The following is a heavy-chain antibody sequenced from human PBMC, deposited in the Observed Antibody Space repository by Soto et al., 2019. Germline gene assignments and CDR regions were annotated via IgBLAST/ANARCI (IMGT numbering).Heavy chain of an antibody. D-gene: IGHD4-17*01. V-gene: IGHV1-8*01. CDR3: ARIASSDYGDYACEY. CDR1: GYTFTSYD. J-gene: IGHJ4*02. CDR2: MNPNSGDT. Sequence: ASVKVSCKASGYTFTSYDINWVRQATGQGLEWMGWMNPNSGDTGYAQKFQGRVTMTRNTSISTAYMELSSLRSEDTAVYYCARIASSDYGDYACEYWGQGTLVTVSS.